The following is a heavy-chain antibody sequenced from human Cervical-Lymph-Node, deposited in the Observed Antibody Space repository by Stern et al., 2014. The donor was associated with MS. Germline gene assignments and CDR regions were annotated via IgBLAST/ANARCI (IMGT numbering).Heavy chain of an antibody. V-gene: IGHV2-5*02. CDR2: IYWDNSQ. J-gene: IGHJ4*02. CDR1: GFSLLSNGEG. Sequence: VTLRESGPALVKPTQTLTLTCSFSGFSLLSNGEGVGWIRQTPGKALEWLALIYWDNSQRHTPSLKTRVTVTKDTSKNQVVLTMTNMDPVDTGTYYCAHTNYYDGLFDHWGQGSLVTVSS. CDR3: AHTNYYDGLFDH. D-gene: IGHD3-22*01.